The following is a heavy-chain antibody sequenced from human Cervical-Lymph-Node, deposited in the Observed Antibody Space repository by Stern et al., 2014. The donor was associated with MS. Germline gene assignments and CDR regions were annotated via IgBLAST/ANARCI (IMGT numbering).Heavy chain of an antibody. CDR3: ARIPRDSSGYYFAFDI. Sequence: QVTLRESGPALVKPTQTLTLTCTFSGFSLSTSGMCGSWIRQPPGKALEWLALIDWDDDKYYSTSLKTRLTISKDTSKNQVVLTMTNMDPVDTATYYCARIPRDSSGYYFAFDIWGQGTMVTVSS. CDR2: IDWDDDK. J-gene: IGHJ3*02. D-gene: IGHD3-22*01. V-gene: IGHV2-70*01. CDR1: GFSLSTSGMC.